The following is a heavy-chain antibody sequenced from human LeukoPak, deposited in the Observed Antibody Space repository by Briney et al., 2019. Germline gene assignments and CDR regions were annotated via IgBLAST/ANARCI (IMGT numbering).Heavy chain of an antibody. J-gene: IGHJ3*02. CDR1: GGSISSGDYY. CDR2: IYYSGST. CDR3: ARSIVVVPAAINGDDAFDI. Sequence: SETLSLTCTVSGGSISSGDYYWSWIRQPPGKGLEWIGYIYYSGSTYYNPSLKSRVTISVDTSKNQFSLKLSSVTAADTAVYYCARSIVVVPAAINGDDAFDIWGQGTMVTVSS. D-gene: IGHD2-2*01. V-gene: IGHV4-30-4*08.